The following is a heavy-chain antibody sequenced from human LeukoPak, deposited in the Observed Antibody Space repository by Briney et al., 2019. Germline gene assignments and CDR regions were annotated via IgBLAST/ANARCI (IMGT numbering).Heavy chain of an antibody. CDR1: GFTFSSYS. Sequence: GGSLRLSCAASGFTFSSYSMNWVRQAPGKGLEWVSYIGSRSSIIYYADSVKGRFTISRDSSKNILYLQMNNLRAEDTAFYYCARGPSGYQNTGGQGALVTVSS. J-gene: IGHJ4*02. CDR2: IGSRSSII. CDR3: ARGPSGYQNT. D-gene: IGHD5-12*01. V-gene: IGHV3-48*01.